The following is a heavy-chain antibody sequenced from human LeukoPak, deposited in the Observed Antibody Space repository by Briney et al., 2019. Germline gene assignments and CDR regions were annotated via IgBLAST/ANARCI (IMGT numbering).Heavy chain of an antibody. D-gene: IGHD2-2*01. CDR1: GFTFSSYA. Sequence: GGSLRLSCAASGFTFSSYAMSWVRQAPGKGLEWVSAISGSGGSTYYADSVKGRFTISRDNSKNTLYLQMNSLRAEDTAVYYCARGYCSSTSCYFFDYWGQGTLVTVSS. CDR3: ARGYCSSTSCYFFDY. J-gene: IGHJ4*02. V-gene: IGHV3-23*01. CDR2: ISGSGGST.